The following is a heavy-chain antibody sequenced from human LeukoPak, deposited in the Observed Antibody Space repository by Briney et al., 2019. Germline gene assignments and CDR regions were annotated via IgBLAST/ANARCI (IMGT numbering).Heavy chain of an antibody. D-gene: IGHD3-3*01. Sequence: GGSLRLSCAVSGFTMKNFGMHWVRQAPGKGLEWVAVIWYDGSQRHYIDSVKGRFAISRENSMNTLSLEMYGLRVEDTAVYYCVRGADMNYNFENSFYFDSWGQGALVIVSS. CDR3: VRGADMNYNFENSFYFDS. CDR1: GFTMKNFG. J-gene: IGHJ4*02. CDR2: IWYDGSQR. V-gene: IGHV3-33*01.